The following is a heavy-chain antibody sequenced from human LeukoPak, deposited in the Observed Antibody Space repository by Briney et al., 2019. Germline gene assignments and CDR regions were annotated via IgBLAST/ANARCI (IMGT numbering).Heavy chain of an antibody. CDR1: GYTFTIYG. Sequence: ASVTVSCRASGYTFTIYGITWVRQAPGQGLEWLGWISAYNGNTDYAQKLQGRVTMTTDTSTSTAYMELRSLGSDDTAVYYCARDGKGRYDFRENDYWGQGTLVTVSS. J-gene: IGHJ4*02. CDR2: ISAYNGNT. V-gene: IGHV1-18*01. CDR3: ARDGKGRYDFRENDY. D-gene: IGHD3-3*01.